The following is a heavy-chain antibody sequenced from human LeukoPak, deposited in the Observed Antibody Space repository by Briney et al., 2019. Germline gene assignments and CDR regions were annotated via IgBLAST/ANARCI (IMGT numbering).Heavy chain of an antibody. CDR3: ARVAAAGTTGFDY. Sequence: GASVKVSCKASGYTFTGYYMHWVRQAPGQGLEWMGWINPNSGGTKFAQKFQGWVTMTRDTSIRTAYMELSRLRSDDTAVYYCARVAAAGTTGFDYWGQGTLVTVSS. J-gene: IGHJ4*02. D-gene: IGHD6-13*01. V-gene: IGHV1-2*04. CDR2: INPNSGGT. CDR1: GYTFTGYY.